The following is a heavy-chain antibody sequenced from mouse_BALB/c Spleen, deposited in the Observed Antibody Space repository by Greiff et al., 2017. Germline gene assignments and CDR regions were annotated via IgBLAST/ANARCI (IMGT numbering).Heavy chain of an antibody. CDR1: GYAFRSYW. Sequence: VQLQQSGAELVRPGSSVKISCKASGYAFRSYWMNWVKQRPGQGLEWIGQIYPGDGDTNYNGKFKGKATLTADKSSSTAYMQLSSLTSEDSAVYFCARWGPHYFDYWGQGTTLTVSS. CDR3: ARWGPHYFDY. J-gene: IGHJ2*01. CDR2: IYPGDGDT. V-gene: IGHV1-80*01.